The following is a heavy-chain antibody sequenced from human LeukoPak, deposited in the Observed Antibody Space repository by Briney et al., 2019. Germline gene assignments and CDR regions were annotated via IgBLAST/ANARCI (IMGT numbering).Heavy chain of an antibody. CDR2: ISDNGDGT. J-gene: IGHJ3*02. CDR3: VRDGGIGDFDI. CDR1: GFTFSSYA. Sequence: PGGSLRLSCAASGFTFSSYAMNWVRQAPGKGLEWVSSISDNGDGTYSADSVKGRFTISRDNAKNTLHLQMNSLRVEDTAFYYCVRDGGIGDFDIWGQGTMVSLST. V-gene: IGHV3-23*01. D-gene: IGHD1-26*01.